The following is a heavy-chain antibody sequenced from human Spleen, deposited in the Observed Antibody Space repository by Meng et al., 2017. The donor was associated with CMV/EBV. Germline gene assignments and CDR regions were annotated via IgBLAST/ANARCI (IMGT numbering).Heavy chain of an antibody. V-gene: IGHV4-34*01. J-gene: IGHJ4*02. CDR3: ARGRTDFDS. CDR1: GGSLTDYY. CDR2: ISHSGST. D-gene: IGHD1-1*01. Sequence: GSLRLSCAASGGSLTDYYWSWIRQSPDKGLEWIGDISHSGSTNYVPSLKSRVTISVDTSNSQFSLKLTSVTAADTAVYYCARGRTDFDSWGQGSQVTVSS.